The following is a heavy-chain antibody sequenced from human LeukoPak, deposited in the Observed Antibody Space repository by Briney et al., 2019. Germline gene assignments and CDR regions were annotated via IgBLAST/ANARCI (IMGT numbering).Heavy chain of an antibody. CDR1: GLTLSSYW. V-gene: IGHV3-7*01. CDR2: IKHDGSDK. J-gene: IGHJ2*01. D-gene: IGHD1-26*01. CDR3: ARGDRGEYVGWHFDL. Sequence: PGGSLRLSCAASGLTLSSYWMNWVRQAPGKGLEWVANIKHDGSDKYYVDSVKGRFTISRDNAKNSLFLQMNSLRAEDTAVYYCARGDRGEYVGWHFDLWGRGTLVTVSS.